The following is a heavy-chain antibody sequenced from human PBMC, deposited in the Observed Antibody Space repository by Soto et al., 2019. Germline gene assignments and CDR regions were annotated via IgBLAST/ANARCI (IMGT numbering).Heavy chain of an antibody. CDR3: AKATESYPQVIDY. V-gene: IGHV3-23*01. CDR2: ISGSGGST. J-gene: IGHJ4*02. D-gene: IGHD3-16*02. CDR1: GFTFSSYA. Sequence: PGGSMRRSRAVSGFTFSSYAMSWVRPAPGKGLEWVSAISGSGGSTDYADSVKGRFAISRDNSKNTLYLQMNSLRADDTAVYYCAKATESYPQVIDYWGQGTLGTVSS.